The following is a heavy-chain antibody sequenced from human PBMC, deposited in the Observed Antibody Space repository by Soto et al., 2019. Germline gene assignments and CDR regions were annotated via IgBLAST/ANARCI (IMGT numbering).Heavy chain of an antibody. CDR1: GFSLATPGVA. Sequence: QVTLKESGPTLVKPSQTLTLTCNFSGFSLATPGVAVGWLRQPPGKALEWLGHIYWDDDERYSPSLQNRLSITQDTSKNQVVLTMTNMKPLDKCIYYGAPFSGTINWGDPWGQGMLVTVSS. CDR3: APFSGTINWGDP. D-gene: IGHD6-19*01. CDR2: IYWDDDE. V-gene: IGHV2-5*02. J-gene: IGHJ5*02.